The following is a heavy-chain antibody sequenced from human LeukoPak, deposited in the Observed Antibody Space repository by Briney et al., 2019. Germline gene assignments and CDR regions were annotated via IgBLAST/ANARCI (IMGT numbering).Heavy chain of an antibody. CDR1: GGSISSSSYY. V-gene: IGHV4-39*01. J-gene: IGHJ5*02. D-gene: IGHD3-9*01. Sequence: SETLFLTCTVSGGSISSSSYYWGWIRQPPGKGLEWIGSIYYSGSTYYNPSLKSRVTISVDTSKNQFSLKLSSATAADTAVYYCARHLVGHYDILTGYRPPSWFDPWGQGTLVTVSS. CDR2: IYYSGST. CDR3: ARHLVGHYDILTGYRPPSWFDP.